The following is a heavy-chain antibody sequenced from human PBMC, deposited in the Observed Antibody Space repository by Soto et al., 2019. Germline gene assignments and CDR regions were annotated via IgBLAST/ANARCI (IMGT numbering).Heavy chain of an antibody. Sequence: PSETLSLTCTVSGGSVTGDEDYWTWIRQSPGKGLEWIGYISNSGSTGYNPSLKTRLSMSVDRSKNQFTLRLTSVTAADTAVYFCATESGSTYGYFDHWGQGTQVTVS. J-gene: IGHJ4*02. CDR3: ATESGSTYGYFDH. CDR2: ISNSGST. D-gene: IGHD5-18*01. CDR1: GGSVTGDEDY. V-gene: IGHV4-30-4*01.